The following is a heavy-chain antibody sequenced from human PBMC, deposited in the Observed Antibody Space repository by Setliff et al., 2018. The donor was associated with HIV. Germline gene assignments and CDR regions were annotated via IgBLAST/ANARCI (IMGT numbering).Heavy chain of an antibody. Sequence: SETLSLTCTVSSGSISSNSFYWGWIRQPPGKGLEWIGTIHYSGSTYYNPSLKSRVTISVDTSKNQFSLKLSSVTAADTAVYYCARIPYSSSSVYWGQGTLVTVSS. V-gene: IGHV4-39*01. CDR2: IHYSGST. J-gene: IGHJ4*02. CDR3: ARIPYSSSSVY. CDR1: SGSISSNSFY. D-gene: IGHD6-6*01.